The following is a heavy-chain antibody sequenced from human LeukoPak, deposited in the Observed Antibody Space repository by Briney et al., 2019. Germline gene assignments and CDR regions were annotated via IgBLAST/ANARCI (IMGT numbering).Heavy chain of an antibody. Sequence: SETLSLTCTVSGGSISSYYWSWIRQPPGKGLEWIGYIYYSGSTNYNPSLKSRVTISVDTSKNQFSLKLSSVTAADTATYYCARDVGARLPGYWGQGTLVTVSS. J-gene: IGHJ4*02. CDR3: ARDVGARLPGY. CDR2: IYYSGST. D-gene: IGHD6-6*01. CDR1: GGSISSYY. V-gene: IGHV4-59*12.